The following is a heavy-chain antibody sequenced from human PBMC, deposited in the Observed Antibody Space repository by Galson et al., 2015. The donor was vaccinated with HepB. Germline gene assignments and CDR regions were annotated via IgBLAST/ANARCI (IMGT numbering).Heavy chain of an antibody. D-gene: IGHD4-11*01. CDR2: IWYDGSNK. CDR1: GFTFSSYG. Sequence: SLRLSCAASGFTFSSYGMHWVRQAPGKGLEWVAVIWYDGSNKYYADSVKGRFTISRGNSKNTLYLQMNSLRAEDTAVYYCARDNDYSAYYFDYWGQGTLVTVSS. V-gene: IGHV3-33*01. CDR3: ARDNDYSAYYFDY. J-gene: IGHJ4*02.